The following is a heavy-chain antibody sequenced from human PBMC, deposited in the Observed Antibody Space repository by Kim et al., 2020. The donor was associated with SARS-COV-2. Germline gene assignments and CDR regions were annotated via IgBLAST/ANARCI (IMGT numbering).Heavy chain of an antibody. CDR1: GFTVSSNY. D-gene: IGHD1-26*01. Sequence: GGSLRLSCAASGFTVSSNYMSWVRQAPGKGLEWVSVIYSGGTTYYADSVKGRFTISRDNSKNTLFLQINSLRVEDTAVYYCARGLVGFLGYWGQGTLVTVSS. CDR3: ARGLVGFLGY. CDR2: IYSGGTT. J-gene: IGHJ4*02. V-gene: IGHV3-53*01.